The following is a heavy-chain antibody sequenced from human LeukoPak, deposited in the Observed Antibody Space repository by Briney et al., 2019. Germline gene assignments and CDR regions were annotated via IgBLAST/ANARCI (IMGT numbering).Heavy chain of an antibody. CDR2: ISPYNGDT. D-gene: IGHD1-26*01. V-gene: IGHV1-18*01. J-gene: IGHJ4*02. Sequence: GASVKVSCKASGYTFTSYCISWVRQAPGQGLEWMGWISPYNGDTNYAQKLQGRVTMTTDTATSTAYMELRSLRSDDTAVYYCARDNWIAGAPTDFDYWGQGTLVTVSS. CDR1: GYTFTSYC. CDR3: ARDNWIAGAPTDFDY.